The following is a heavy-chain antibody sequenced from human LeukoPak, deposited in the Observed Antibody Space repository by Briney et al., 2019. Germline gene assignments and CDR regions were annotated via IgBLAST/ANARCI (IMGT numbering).Heavy chain of an antibody. CDR3: ARGGSSSAFAARLDY. V-gene: IGHV4-61*01. Sequence: SSETLSLTCTVSGGSVSSGNYYWNWIRQPPGKGLEWIGYIFYSGSTNYNPSLESRVTISVDSPRNQLSLKLTSVIAADTAVYCCARGGSSSAFAARLDYWGQGILVTVSS. J-gene: IGHJ4*02. CDR1: GGSVSSGNYY. CDR2: IFYSGST. D-gene: IGHD6-6*01.